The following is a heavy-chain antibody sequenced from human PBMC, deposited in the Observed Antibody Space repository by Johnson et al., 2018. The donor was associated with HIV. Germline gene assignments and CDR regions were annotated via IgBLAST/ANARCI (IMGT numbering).Heavy chain of an antibody. Sequence: QVQLVESGGGVVQPGRSLRLSCTASGFTFSSYAMHWVRQAPGKGLEWVAVISYDGSNKYYADSVKGRFTISRDNSKNTLYLQMNSLRAEDTAVYYSARERVSYYNFWSGSARGRYAFDIWGQGTMVTVSS. CDR2: ISYDGSNK. D-gene: IGHD3-3*01. CDR3: ARERVSYYNFWSGSARGRYAFDI. J-gene: IGHJ3*02. V-gene: IGHV3-30-3*01. CDR1: GFTFSSYA.